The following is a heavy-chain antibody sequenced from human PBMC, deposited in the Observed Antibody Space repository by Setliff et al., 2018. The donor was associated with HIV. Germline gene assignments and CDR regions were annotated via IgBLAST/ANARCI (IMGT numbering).Heavy chain of an antibody. Sequence: GASVKVSCKASGGTFRTSVISWVRQAPGQGLEWAGGILPFLGMGDFAQKFQGRVTITADESTSTAYMELSSLRSDDTAVYYCGASQDSYSYLGYYYSGVNVWGQGTTVTVSS. D-gene: IGHD3-16*01. CDR2: ILPFLGMG. CDR3: GASQDSYSYLGYYYSGVNV. V-gene: IGHV1-69*10. J-gene: IGHJ6*02. CDR1: GGTFRTSV.